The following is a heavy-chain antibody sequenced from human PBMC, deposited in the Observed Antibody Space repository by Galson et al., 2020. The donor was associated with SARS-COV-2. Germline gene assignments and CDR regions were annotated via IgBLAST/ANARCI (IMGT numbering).Heavy chain of an antibody. CDR3: TRAPTSISNPYYFDY. CDR1: GYSFSNYW. J-gene: IGHJ4*02. V-gene: IGHV5-51*01. CDR2: IYPGDFDT. D-gene: IGHD2-2*01. Sequence: KVSCKASGYSFSNYWIAWVRQMPGKGLEWMGIIYPGDFDTRYSPSFRGQVTISVDKSINTAYLQWSSLKASDTAIYYCTRAPTSISNPYYFDYWGQGTLVTVSS.